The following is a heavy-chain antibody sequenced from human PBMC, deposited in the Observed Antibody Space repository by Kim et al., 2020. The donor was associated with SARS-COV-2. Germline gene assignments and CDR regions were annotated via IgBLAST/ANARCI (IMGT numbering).Heavy chain of an antibody. V-gene: IGHV3-15*01. CDR1: GFSFTYAW. D-gene: IGHD5-12*01. Sequence: GGSLRLSCIGSGFSFTYAWMSWVRQAPGKGLEWLGRIRSKRDGGITDYAEPIKGRFTISRDDSENTLFLQMNSLKNEDTAVYYCATGQGGYDLPDYWGQGTLVSVSS. CDR3: ATGQGGYDLPDY. J-gene: IGHJ4*02. CDR2: IRSKRDGGIT.